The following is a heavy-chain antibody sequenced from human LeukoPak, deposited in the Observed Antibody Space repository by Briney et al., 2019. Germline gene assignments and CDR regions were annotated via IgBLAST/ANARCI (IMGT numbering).Heavy chain of an antibody. CDR2: ISSSSSTI. CDR3: ARAIGYTYGYGIYYYYMDV. V-gene: IGHV3-48*01. D-gene: IGHD5-18*01. J-gene: IGHJ6*03. Sequence: PGGSLRLSCAASGSTFSSYSMNWVRQAPGKGLEWVSYISSSSSTIYYADSVKGRFTISRDNAKNSLYLQMNSLRAEDTAVYYCARAIGYTYGYGIYYYYMDVWGKGTTVTVSS. CDR1: GSTFSSYS.